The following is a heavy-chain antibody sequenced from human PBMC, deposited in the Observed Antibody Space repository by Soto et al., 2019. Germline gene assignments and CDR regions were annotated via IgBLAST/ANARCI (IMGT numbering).Heavy chain of an antibody. V-gene: IGHV3-30*18. Sequence: XGSLRLSCAASGFTFSSYGMHWVRQAPGKGLEWVAVISYDGSNKYYADSVKGRFTISRDNSKNTLYLQMNSLRAEDTAVYYCAKGGFTRRTTIIPTEDYFDYWGQGTLVTVSS. CDR1: GFTFSSYG. D-gene: IGHD4-4*01. CDR3: AKGGFTRRTTIIPTEDYFDY. J-gene: IGHJ4*02. CDR2: ISYDGSNK.